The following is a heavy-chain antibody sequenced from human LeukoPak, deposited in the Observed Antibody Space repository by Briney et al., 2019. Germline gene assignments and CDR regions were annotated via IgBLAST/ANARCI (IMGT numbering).Heavy chain of an antibody. CDR2: IYYSGST. V-gene: IGHV4-39*01. CDR3: ARLPDFWSGYWSYPI. CDR1: GGSISSYY. J-gene: IGHJ3*02. D-gene: IGHD3-3*01. Sequence: SETLSLTCTVSGGSISSYYWGWIRQPPGKGLEWIGSIYYSGSTYYNPSLKSRVTISVDTSKNQFSLKLSSVTAADTAVYYCARLPDFWSGYWSYPIWGQGTMVTVSS.